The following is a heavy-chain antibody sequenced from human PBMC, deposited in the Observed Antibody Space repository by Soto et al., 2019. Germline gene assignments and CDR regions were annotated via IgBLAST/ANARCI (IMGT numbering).Heavy chain of an antibody. Sequence: GSLRLSCADSGFTFSSNWLHWVRQAPGKGLVLVSRINGDGSAPNYADSVKGRLTISRDNAENTLYLQMNSLRAEHTSMYYCSRDDSRTTTCYTVWFDPWGQGTLVTVSA. CDR3: SRDDSRTTTCYTVWFDP. CDR1: GFTFSSNW. V-gene: IGHV3-74*01. D-gene: IGHD2-2*02. J-gene: IGHJ5*02. CDR2: INGDGSAP.